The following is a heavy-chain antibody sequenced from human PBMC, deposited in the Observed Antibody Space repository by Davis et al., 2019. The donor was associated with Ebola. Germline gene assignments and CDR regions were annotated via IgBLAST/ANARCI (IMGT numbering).Heavy chain of an antibody. J-gene: IGHJ4*02. CDR3: VRVSEIYDSSGYYKGWFDY. CDR1: GDSFSSYY. Sequence: PGGSLRLSCTVSGDSFSSYYWSWIRQPPGKGLEWIGYVYYTGSTNYNPSLKSRVSISQATSKNQFSLRLSSVIAADTAVYYCVRVSEIYDSSGYYKGWFDYWGQGILVTVSS. D-gene: IGHD3-22*01. V-gene: IGHV4-59*01. CDR2: VYYTGST.